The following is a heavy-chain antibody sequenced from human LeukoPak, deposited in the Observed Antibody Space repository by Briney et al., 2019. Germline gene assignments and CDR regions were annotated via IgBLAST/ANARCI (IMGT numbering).Heavy chain of an antibody. Sequence: GGSLRLSCAASGFTFSSYAMSWVRQAPGKGLEWVSVISGSGGSTDYADSVKGRFSISRDNSKNTLYLQMNSLRAEDTAVYYCAKGQLWFGEFSYFDYWGQGTLVTVSS. CDR1: GFTFSSYA. J-gene: IGHJ4*02. CDR3: AKGQLWFGEFSYFDY. D-gene: IGHD3-10*01. CDR2: ISGSGGST. V-gene: IGHV3-23*01.